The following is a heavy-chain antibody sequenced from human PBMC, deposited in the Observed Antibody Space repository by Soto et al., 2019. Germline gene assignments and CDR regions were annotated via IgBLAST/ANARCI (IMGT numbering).Heavy chain of an antibody. J-gene: IGHJ4*02. CDR3: ARGVYCGGDCYSYYFDY. CDR2: ISAYNGNT. D-gene: IGHD2-21*02. V-gene: IGHV1-18*04. CDR1: GYTFTSYG. Sequence: ASVKVSCKASGYTFTSYGISWVRQAPGQGLEWMGWISAYNGNTNYAQKLQGRVTMTTDTSTSTACMELRSLRSDDTAVYYCARGVYCGGDCYSYYFDYWGQGTLVTVSS.